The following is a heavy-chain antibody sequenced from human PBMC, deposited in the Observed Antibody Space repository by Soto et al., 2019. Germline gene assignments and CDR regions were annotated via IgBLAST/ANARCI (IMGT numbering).Heavy chain of an antibody. J-gene: IGHJ4*02. CDR1: GFTFSDYP. CDR2: ISYDGNVK. Sequence: QVQLVESGGGVVQPGRSLSLSCAASGFTFSDYPMHWVRQAPGKGLEWVAVISYDGNVKYYVDSVKGRFTISRDDSKNTLYLPMYSLRVDDTAVYYCARDFIVGAPDYFDYWGQGTLVTVSS. CDR3: ARDFIVGAPDYFDY. D-gene: IGHD1-26*01. V-gene: IGHV3-30-3*01.